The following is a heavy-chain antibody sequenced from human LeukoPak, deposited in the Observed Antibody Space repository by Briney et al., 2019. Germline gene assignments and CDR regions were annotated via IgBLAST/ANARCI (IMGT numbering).Heavy chain of an antibody. Sequence: PGGSLRLSCAASGFTFSSYWMTWVRQAPGKGLEWVANIKQDGSEKYYVDSVKGRFTISRDNAKNSLYLQMNSLRAEDTAVYYCAREIKGANNWNDVLVPWFDPWGQGTLVAVSS. J-gene: IGHJ5*02. CDR3: AREIKGANNWNDVLVPWFDP. V-gene: IGHV3-7*01. CDR1: GFTFSSYW. D-gene: IGHD1-20*01. CDR2: IKQDGSEK.